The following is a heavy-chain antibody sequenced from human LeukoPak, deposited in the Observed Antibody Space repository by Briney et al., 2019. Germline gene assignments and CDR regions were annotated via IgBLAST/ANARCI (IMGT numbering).Heavy chain of an antibody. J-gene: IGHJ5*02. Sequence: GGSLRLSCAASGFTFSSFWMHWVRQTPGEGLVWVSRINSDGSGTTYADSVKGRFTISRDNAKNTLYLQMNSLRAEDSAVYYCARGRDCGGSDCSYARLDPWGQGTLVTVSS. CDR3: ARGRDCGGSDCSYARLDP. CDR2: INSDGSGT. CDR1: GFTFSSFW. V-gene: IGHV3-74*01. D-gene: IGHD2-15*01.